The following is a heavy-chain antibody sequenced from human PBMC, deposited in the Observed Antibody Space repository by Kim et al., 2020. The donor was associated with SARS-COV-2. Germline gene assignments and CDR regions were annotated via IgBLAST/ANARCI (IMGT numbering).Heavy chain of an antibody. D-gene: IGHD5-18*01. CDR3: ARELNYRRGYAFYYYYYMDV. J-gene: IGHJ6*03. CDR2: INHSGST. V-gene: IGHV4-34*01. CDR1: GGSFSGYY. Sequence: SETLSLTCAVYGGSFSGYYWSWIRQPPGKGLEWIGEINHSGSTNYNPSLKSRVTISVDTSKNQFSLKLSSVTAADTAVYYCARELNYRRGYAFYYYYYMDVCGKGTTVTVSS.